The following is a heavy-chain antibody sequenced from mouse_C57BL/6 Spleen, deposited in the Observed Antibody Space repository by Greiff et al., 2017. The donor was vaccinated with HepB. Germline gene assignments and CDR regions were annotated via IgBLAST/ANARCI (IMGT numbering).Heavy chain of an antibody. Sequence: QVQLQQSGAELVRPGASVTLSCKASGYTFTDYEMHWVKQTPVHGLEWIGAIDPETGGTAYNQKFKGKAILTADKSSSTAYMELRSLTSEDSAVYYCTRRGQGGFAYWGQGTLVTVSA. J-gene: IGHJ3*01. CDR3: TRRGQGGFAY. CDR1: GYTFTDYE. D-gene: IGHD6-1*01. V-gene: IGHV1-15*01. CDR2: IDPETGGT.